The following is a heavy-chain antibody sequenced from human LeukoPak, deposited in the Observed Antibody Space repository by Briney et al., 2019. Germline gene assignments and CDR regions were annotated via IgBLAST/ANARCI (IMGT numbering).Heavy chain of an antibody. D-gene: IGHD3-10*01. CDR1: GYSFTSYW. V-gene: IGHV5-51*01. CDR3: ARRGYYGSGSYPFDY. Sequence: VESLKFSCKGSGYSFTSYWIGWVRQMPGKGLEWIGIIYPGDSDTRYSPSFQGQVTISADKSISTAYLQWSSLKASDTAMYYCARRGYYGSGSYPFDYWGQGTLVTVSS. CDR2: IYPGDSDT. J-gene: IGHJ4*02.